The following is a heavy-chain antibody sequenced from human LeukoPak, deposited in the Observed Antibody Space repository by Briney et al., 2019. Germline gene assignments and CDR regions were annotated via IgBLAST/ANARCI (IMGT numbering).Heavy chain of an antibody. Sequence: GGSLRLSCAASGFTFSSYWMNWVRQAPGKGLEWVANIKQDGSEKFYVGSVNGRFTISRDNAKNSLYLQLNSLGAEDTAVYYCAGGSGWLIDSWGQGTLVTVSS. CDR3: AGGSGWLIDS. V-gene: IGHV3-7*04. CDR2: IKQDGSEK. D-gene: IGHD6-19*01. CDR1: GFTFSSYW. J-gene: IGHJ4*02.